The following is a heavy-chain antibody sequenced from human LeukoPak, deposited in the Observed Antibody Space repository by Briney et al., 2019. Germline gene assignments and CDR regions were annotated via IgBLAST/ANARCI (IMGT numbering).Heavy chain of an antibody. V-gene: IGHV4-39*07. Sequence: SESLSLTCTVSGPSLSGSSYSWGWIRQPPGKGLEWIGFIYNVGSTGNTHYNPSLKSRLTISEDTSKNQFSLRLSSVTAADTAVYYCARDGSYGSRYMDVWGKGTTVTVSS. J-gene: IGHJ6*03. CDR1: GPSLSGSSYS. D-gene: IGHD5-18*01. CDR2: IYNVGSTGNT. CDR3: ARDGSYGSRYMDV.